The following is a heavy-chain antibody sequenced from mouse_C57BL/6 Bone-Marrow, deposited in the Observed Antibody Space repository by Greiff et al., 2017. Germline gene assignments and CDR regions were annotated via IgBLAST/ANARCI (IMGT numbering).Heavy chain of an antibody. Sequence: VKVVESGPGLVQPSQSLSIPCTVSGFSLTSYGVHWVRQSPGKGLEWLGVIWSGGSTDYNAAFISRLSISTGNSKSRVFFKMNSLQADDTAISYCARDGSLLREFDYWGQGTTLTVSS. CDR3: ARDGSLLREFDY. V-gene: IGHV2-2*01. D-gene: IGHD1-1*01. CDR2: IWSGGST. CDR1: GFSLTSYG. J-gene: IGHJ2*01.